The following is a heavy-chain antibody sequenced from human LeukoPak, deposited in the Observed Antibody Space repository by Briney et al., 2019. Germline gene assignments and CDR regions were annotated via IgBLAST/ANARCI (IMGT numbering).Heavy chain of an antibody. V-gene: IGHV3-30*03. Sequence: GGSLRLSCATPGFTFSSYGMHWVRQVPGKGLEWVTVISHDAKSTYHVDSVKGRFTISRDNSKNTLYLQMNSLRAEDTAVYYCARILDSAWGELGYWGQGTLVTVSS. CDR1: GFTFSSYG. CDR3: ARILDSAWGELGY. D-gene: IGHD6-19*01. J-gene: IGHJ4*02. CDR2: ISHDAKST.